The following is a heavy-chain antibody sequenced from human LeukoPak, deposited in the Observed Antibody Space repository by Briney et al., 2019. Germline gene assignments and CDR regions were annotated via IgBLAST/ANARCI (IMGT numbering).Heavy chain of an antibody. Sequence: KPSETLSLTCAVSGYSISSGYYWGWIRQPPGKGLEWIGSIYHSGSTYYNPSLKSRVTISVDTSKNQFSLKLSSVTAADTAVYYCARGVEDCGGDCYYFDYWGQGTLVTVSS. CDR1: GYSISSGYY. CDR3: ARGVEDCGGDCYYFDY. D-gene: IGHD2-21*02. J-gene: IGHJ4*02. V-gene: IGHV4-38-2*01. CDR2: IYHSGST.